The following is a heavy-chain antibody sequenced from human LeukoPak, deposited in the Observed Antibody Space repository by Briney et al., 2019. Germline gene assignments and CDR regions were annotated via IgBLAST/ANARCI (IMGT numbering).Heavy chain of an antibody. CDR3: ARTGTDTAMVTV. CDR2: INPSGGST. CDR1: GYTFTSYY. D-gene: IGHD5-18*01. V-gene: IGHV1-46*01. Sequence: ASVKVSCKAPGYTFTSYYMHWVRQAPGQGLEWMGIINPSGGSTSYAQKFQGRVTMTRDTSTSTDYMELSSLRSEDTAVYYCARTGTDTAMVTVWGQGTLVTVSS. J-gene: IGHJ4*02.